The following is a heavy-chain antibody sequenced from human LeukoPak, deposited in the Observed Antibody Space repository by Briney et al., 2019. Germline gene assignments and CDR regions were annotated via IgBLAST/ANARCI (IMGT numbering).Heavy chain of an antibody. CDR2: INPSGGST. D-gene: IGHD4-17*01. CDR3: ARDLGATVTTTAFGY. J-gene: IGHJ4*02. Sequence: GASVKVSCKASGYTFTSYYMHWVRQAPGQGREWMGIINPSGGSTSYAQKFQGRVTMTRDMSTSTLYMELSSLRSEDTAVYYCARDLGATVTTTAFGYWGQGTLVTVSS. V-gene: IGHV1-46*01. CDR1: GYTFTSYY.